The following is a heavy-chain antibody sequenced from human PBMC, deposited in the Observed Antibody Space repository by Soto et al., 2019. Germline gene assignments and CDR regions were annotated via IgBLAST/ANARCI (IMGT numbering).Heavy chain of an antibody. CDR1: GGTVASSHW. Sequence: SETLSLTCGVSGGTVASSHWWSWVRQSPGRGLEWIGNVYHTGDTNFNPSLQSRVTFSVDKSNNQFSLRLTSVTAADTAVYFCAREIVTAGGNNSSDPPGPGPLVTLSS. CDR3: AREIVTAGGNNSSDP. V-gene: IGHV4-4*02. J-gene: IGHJ5*02. D-gene: IGHD2-21*02. CDR2: VYHTGDT.